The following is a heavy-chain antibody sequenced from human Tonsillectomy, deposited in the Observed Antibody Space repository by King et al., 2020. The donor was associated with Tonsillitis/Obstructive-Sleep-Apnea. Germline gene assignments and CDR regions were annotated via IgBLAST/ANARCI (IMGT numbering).Heavy chain of an antibody. D-gene: IGHD3-10*01. CDR2: ISAYNGNT. V-gene: IGHV1-18*01. J-gene: IGHJ6*03. CDR3: STHLGVRGVIASKYYYYYMDV. Sequence: VQLVESGAEVKKPGASVKVSCKASGYTFTSYGISWVRQAPGQGLEWMGWISAYNGNTNYAQKPQGRVTMTTDTSTRTAYMELRSLRSDDTAVYYWSTHLGVRGVIASKYYYYYMDVWGKGTTVTVSS. CDR1: GYTFTSYG.